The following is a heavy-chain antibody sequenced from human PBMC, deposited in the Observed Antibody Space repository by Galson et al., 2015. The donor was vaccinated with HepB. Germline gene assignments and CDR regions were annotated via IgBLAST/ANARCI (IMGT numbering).Heavy chain of an antibody. D-gene: IGHD6-19*01. V-gene: IGHV3-23*01. CDR1: GFTFSYYA. Sequence: SLRLSCAASGFTFSYYAMSWFRQAPGKGLEWISAITPSGDNTYSADSMKGRFTISRDNSRNTLFLQMNSLRAEDSAVYYCVREVRNGWYYFDYWGPGAQVTVSS. CDR3: VREVRNGWYYFDY. CDR2: ITPSGDNT. J-gene: IGHJ4*02.